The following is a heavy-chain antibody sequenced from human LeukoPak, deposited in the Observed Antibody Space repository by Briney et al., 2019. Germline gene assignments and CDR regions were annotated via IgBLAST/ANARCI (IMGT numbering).Heavy chain of an antibody. CDR1: GFTFSSYA. CDR2: ISSSGSTI. CDR3: ARDEYYYDSSGYNDY. D-gene: IGHD3-22*01. V-gene: IGHV3-11*01. Sequence: GGSLRLSCAASGFTFSSYAMSWIRQAPGKGLEWVSYISSSGSTIYYADSVKGRFTISRDNAKNSLYLQMNSLRAEDTAVYYCARDEYYYDSSGYNDYWGQGTLVTVSS. J-gene: IGHJ4*02.